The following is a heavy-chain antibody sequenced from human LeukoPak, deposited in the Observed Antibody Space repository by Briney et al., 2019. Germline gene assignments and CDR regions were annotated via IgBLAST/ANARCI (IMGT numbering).Heavy chain of an antibody. CDR3: TTYKNWVAGDV. V-gene: IGHV3-7*01. Sequence: PGGSLRPSCAASGFTFGDYWMSWVRQAPGKGPEWVATIKQDGSEEHYVDSVKGRFTVSRDNARNSLFLQMNSLRVEDTAVYYCTTYKNWVAGDVWGQGTTVSVSS. D-gene: IGHD7-27*01. J-gene: IGHJ6*02. CDR1: GFTFGDYW. CDR2: IKQDGSEE.